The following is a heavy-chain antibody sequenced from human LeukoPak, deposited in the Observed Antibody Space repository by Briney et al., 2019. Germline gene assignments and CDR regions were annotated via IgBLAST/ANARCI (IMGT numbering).Heavy chain of an antibody. V-gene: IGHV3-30*03. CDR1: GFTFSSYG. J-gene: IGHJ4*02. D-gene: IGHD6-6*01. CDR3: AGDSVLSSSSLDY. Sequence: GRSLRLSCAASGFTFSSYGMHWVRQAPGKGLEWVAVISYDGSNKYYADSVKGRFTISRDNSKNTLYLQMNSLRAEDTAVYYCAGDSVLSSSSLDYWGQGTLVTVSS. CDR2: ISYDGSNK.